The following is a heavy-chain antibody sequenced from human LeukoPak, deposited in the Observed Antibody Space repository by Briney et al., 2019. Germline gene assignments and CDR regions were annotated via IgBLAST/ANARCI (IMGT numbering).Heavy chain of an antibody. V-gene: IGHV4-34*01. Sequence: TLSLTCAVYGGSFSGYYWSWIRQPPGKGPEWIGEINHSGSTNYNPSLKSRVTISVDTSKNQFSLKLSSVTAADTAVYCCARGSEGDIVVVPAAHTIRYFDYWGQGTLVTVSS. CDR2: INHSGST. CDR1: GGSFSGYY. J-gene: IGHJ4*02. CDR3: ARGSEGDIVVVPAAHTIRYFDY. D-gene: IGHD2-2*01.